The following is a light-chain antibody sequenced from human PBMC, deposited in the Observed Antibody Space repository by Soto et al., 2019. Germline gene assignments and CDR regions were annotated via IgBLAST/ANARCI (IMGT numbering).Light chain of an antibody. CDR2: DVS. CDR1: SSDVGGYNY. CDR3: NSYTSRSSSTYV. Sequence: QSVLTQPASVSGSPGQSITISCTVTSSDVGGYNYVSWYQQYPGKAPKLMIYDVSNRPSGVSNRFSGSKSGNTASLTISGLQAEDEADYYCNSYTSRSSSTYVFGTGTKVTVL. J-gene: IGLJ1*01. V-gene: IGLV2-14*01.